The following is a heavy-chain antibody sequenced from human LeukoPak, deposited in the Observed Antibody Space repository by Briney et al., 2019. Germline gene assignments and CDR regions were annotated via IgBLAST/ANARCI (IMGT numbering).Heavy chain of an antibody. D-gene: IGHD3-22*01. CDR1: GFTFGDYA. J-gene: IGHJ3*01. CDR2: IRGKAYRGTT. V-gene: IGHV3-49*04. CDR3: TRHHSIVGDAFDL. Sequence: PGGSLRLSCTASGFTFGDYAINWARQAPGKGLGWVGFIRGKAYRGTTEHAASVKGRFTISRDDSKSIAYLQMNSLKTEDTAVYYCTRHHSIVGDAFDLWGLGTMVTVSS.